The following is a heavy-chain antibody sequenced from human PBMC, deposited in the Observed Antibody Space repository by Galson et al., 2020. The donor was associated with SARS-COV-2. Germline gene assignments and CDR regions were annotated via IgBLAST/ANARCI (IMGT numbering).Heavy chain of an antibody. V-gene: IGHV3-7*01. Sequence: GESLKISFAASGFTFSNYWMAWVRQAPGKGLEWVANIKQDGTQKYYVDSVKGRFTISRDDAKNSLSLQMNSLRAEDTAVYYCARPRRTNGYYQFDYWGQGTLVTVSS. D-gene: IGHD2-8*01. CDR2: IKQDGTQK. CDR1: GFTFSNYW. J-gene: IGHJ4*02. CDR3: ARPRRTNGYYQFDY.